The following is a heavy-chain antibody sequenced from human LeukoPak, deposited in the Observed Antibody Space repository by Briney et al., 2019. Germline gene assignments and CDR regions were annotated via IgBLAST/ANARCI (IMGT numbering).Heavy chain of an antibody. CDR3: AGFGEFMSDFDY. V-gene: IGHV1-24*01. J-gene: IGHJ4*02. CDR2: FDPEDGET. D-gene: IGHD3-10*01. Sequence: ASVKVSCKVSGYTLTELSMHWVRQAPGKGLEWMGGFDPEDGETIYAQKFQGRVTMTEDTSTDTAYVELSSLRSEDTAVYYCAGFGEFMSDFDYWGQGTLVTVSS. CDR1: GYTLTELS.